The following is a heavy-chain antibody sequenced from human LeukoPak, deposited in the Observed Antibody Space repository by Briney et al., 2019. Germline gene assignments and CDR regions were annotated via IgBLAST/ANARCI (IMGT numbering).Heavy chain of an antibody. J-gene: IGHJ5*02. D-gene: IGHD2-2*01. Sequence: SVKVSCKASGGRFSSYTISWVRQAPGQGLEWMGRIIPILGIANCAQKFQGRVTITADKSTSTAYMELSSLRSEDTAVYYCARDLEAVVVVPAAYTPFDPWGQGTLVTVSS. V-gene: IGHV1-69*04. CDR3: ARDLEAVVVVPAAYTPFDP. CDR2: IIPILGIA. CDR1: GGRFSSYT.